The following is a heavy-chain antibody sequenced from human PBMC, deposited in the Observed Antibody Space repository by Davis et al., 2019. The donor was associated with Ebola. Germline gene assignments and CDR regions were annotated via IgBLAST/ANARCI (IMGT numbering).Heavy chain of an antibody. D-gene: IGHD3-10*01. CDR2: ISSSTGTI. J-gene: IGHJ5*02. CDR3: ARDRGAVRGVIPFNWFDP. V-gene: IGHV3-48*02. CDR1: GFTFSSYS. Sequence: GESLKISCAASGFTFSSYSMNWVRQAPGKGLEWVSYISSSTGTIYYADSVKGRFTVSRDNAKNSLYLQMNSLRDEDTAVYYCARDRGAVRGVIPFNWFDPWGQGTLVTVSS.